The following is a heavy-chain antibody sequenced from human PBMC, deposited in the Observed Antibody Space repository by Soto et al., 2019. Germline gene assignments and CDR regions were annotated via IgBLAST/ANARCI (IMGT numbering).Heavy chain of an antibody. V-gene: IGHV3-23*01. J-gene: IGHJ4*02. Sequence: GSLRLSCAASGFAFSSYAMSWVRQAPGKGLEWVSAISSAGGGTYYADSVKGRFTISRDNSKNTLYLQMNSLRAEDTAVYYCAKPTDYDILTGYSKPGYFDYWGQGTLVTVSS. CDR3: AKPTDYDILTGYSKPGYFDY. D-gene: IGHD3-9*01. CDR2: ISSAGGGT. CDR1: GFAFSSYA.